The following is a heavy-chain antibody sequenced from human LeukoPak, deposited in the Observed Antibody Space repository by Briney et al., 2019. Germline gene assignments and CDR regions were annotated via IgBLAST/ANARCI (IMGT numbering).Heavy chain of an antibody. CDR3: AKDWSTGDDTFDI. CDR1: GFTFSSYA. V-gene: IGHV3-23*01. D-gene: IGHD7-27*01. CDR2: ISSSGGSA. Sequence: PGGSLRLSCAGSGFTFSSYAMSWVRQPPGKGLEWVSSISSSGGSAYYADSVKGRFTISRDNSKNTLNLQMNSLRAEDTAVYYCAKDWSTGDDTFDIWGQGTMVTVSS. J-gene: IGHJ3*02.